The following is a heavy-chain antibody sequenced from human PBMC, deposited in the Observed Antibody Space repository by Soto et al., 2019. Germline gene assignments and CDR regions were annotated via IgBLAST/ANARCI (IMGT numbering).Heavy chain of an antibody. CDR2: ISGSGGST. Sequence: GGSLRLSCAASGFTFSSYAMSWVRQAPGKGLEWVSAISGSGGSTYYADSVKGRFTISRDNSKNTLYLQMNSLRAEDTAVYYCAKDSRKYSSSNWFDPWGQGTLVTVSS. D-gene: IGHD6-6*01. J-gene: IGHJ5*02. V-gene: IGHV3-23*01. CDR1: GFTFSSYA. CDR3: AKDSRKYSSSNWFDP.